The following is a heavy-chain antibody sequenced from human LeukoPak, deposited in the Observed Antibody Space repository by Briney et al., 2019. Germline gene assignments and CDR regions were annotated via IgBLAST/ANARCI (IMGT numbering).Heavy chain of an antibody. Sequence: PGGSLRLSCAASGFTFSSYSMNWVRQAPGKGLEWVSYISSSSSTIYYADSVKGRFTISRDNAKNSLYLQMNSLRAEDTAVYYCARDRATLNYYGSGSHRPYGMDVWGQGTTVTVSS. V-gene: IGHV3-48*04. J-gene: IGHJ6*02. CDR3: ARDRATLNYYGSGSHRPYGMDV. D-gene: IGHD3-10*01. CDR1: GFTFSSYS. CDR2: ISSSSSTI.